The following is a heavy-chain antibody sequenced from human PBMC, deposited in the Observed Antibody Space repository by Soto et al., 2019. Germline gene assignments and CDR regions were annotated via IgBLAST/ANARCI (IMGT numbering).Heavy chain of an antibody. D-gene: IGHD1-1*01. Sequence: EVVLLESGGGVAQPGGSLRLSCVASGFTFSRYAMNWVLQAPGKGLEWVATISGTAVSTDYADSVKGRFTISRDNSKNTVSLQMDNLRVEDTATYYCVNWNDEDVDWGQGTLVAVSS. CDR3: VNWNDEDVD. CDR2: ISGTAVST. J-gene: IGHJ4*01. CDR1: GFTFSRYA. V-gene: IGHV3-23*01.